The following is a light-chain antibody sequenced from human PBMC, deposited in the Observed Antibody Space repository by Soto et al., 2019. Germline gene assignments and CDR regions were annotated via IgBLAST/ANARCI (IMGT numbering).Light chain of an antibody. CDR3: MIWHSNTWV. CDR2: YKSDSDQ. Sequence: QPVLTQPSSLSASPGASASLTCTLRSDINVGTYRIYWYQQKPGSPPQYLLRYKSDSDQQQGSGVPSRFSGSKDASANAAILLLAWLQSEDEADYYCMIWHSNTWVFGGGTKLTVL. J-gene: IGLJ3*02. CDR1: SDINVGTYR. V-gene: IGLV5-45*03.